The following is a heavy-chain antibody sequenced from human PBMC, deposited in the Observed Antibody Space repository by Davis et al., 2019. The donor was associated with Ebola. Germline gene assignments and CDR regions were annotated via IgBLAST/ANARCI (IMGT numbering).Heavy chain of an antibody. CDR1: GGTFSSYA. V-gene: IGHV1-18*01. CDR3: ARDGYRGVVVAANYYYYGMDV. D-gene: IGHD2-15*01. Sequence: ASVKVSCKASGGTFSSYAISWVRQAPGQGLEWMGWISAYNGNTNYAQKLQDRVTMTTDRSTSTAYMELRSLRSDDTAVYYCARDGYRGVVVAANYYYYGMDVWGQGTTVTVSS. J-gene: IGHJ6*02. CDR2: ISAYNGNT.